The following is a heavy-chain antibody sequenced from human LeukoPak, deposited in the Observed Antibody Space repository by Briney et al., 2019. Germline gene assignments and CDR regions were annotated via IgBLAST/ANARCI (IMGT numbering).Heavy chain of an antibody. CDR3: ARDREGDIVVVPAASFDY. V-gene: IGHV4-59*12. CDR1: GGSIRSYY. Sequence: SETLSLTCTVSGGSIRSYYWSWIRQPPGKGLEWIGYIYYSGSTNYNPSLKSRVTISVDTSKNQFSLKLSSVTAADTAVYYCARDREGDIVVVPAASFDYWGQGTLVTVSS. J-gene: IGHJ4*02. D-gene: IGHD2-2*01. CDR2: IYYSGST.